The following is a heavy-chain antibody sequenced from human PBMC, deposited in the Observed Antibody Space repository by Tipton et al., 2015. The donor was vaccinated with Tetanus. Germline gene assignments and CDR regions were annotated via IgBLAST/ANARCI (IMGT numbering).Heavy chain of an antibody. CDR2: IYTSGST. CDR1: GGSISSYY. Sequence: TLSLTCTVSGGSISSYYWSWIRQPAGKGLEWIGRIYTSGSTNYNPSLKSRVTMSVDTSKNQFSLKLSSVTAADTAVYYCARDPGYSGSPKYYSYYGMDVWGQGTTVTVSS. V-gene: IGHV4-4*07. D-gene: IGHD1-26*01. J-gene: IGHJ6*02. CDR3: ARDPGYSGSPKYYSYYGMDV.